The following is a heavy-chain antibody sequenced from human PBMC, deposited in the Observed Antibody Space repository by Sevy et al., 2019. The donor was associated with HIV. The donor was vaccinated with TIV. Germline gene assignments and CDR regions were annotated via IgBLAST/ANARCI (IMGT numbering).Heavy chain of an antibody. V-gene: IGHV3-7*01. CDR3: AREWGDDFDDRRASYYYFYGMDV. D-gene: IGHD4-17*01. Sequence: GGSLRLSCAASGFTFSIYWMTWVRQAPGKGLEWVANIKQDGSEKYYVDSVKARFTISRDNAKNSLYLQRNILRADDTAVYCCAREWGDDFDDRRASYYYFYGMDVWGQGTTVTVSS. J-gene: IGHJ6*02. CDR1: GFTFSIYW. CDR2: IKQDGSEK.